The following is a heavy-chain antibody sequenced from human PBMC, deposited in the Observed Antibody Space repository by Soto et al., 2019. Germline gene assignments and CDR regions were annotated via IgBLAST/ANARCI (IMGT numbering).Heavy chain of an antibody. CDR1: GGSISSSSYY. CDR2: IYYSGST. V-gene: IGHV4-39*01. CDR3: ARRRVDTAMVDY. D-gene: IGHD5-18*01. J-gene: IGHJ4*02. Sequence: SETLSLTCTVSGGSISSSSYYWGWIRQPPGKGLEWIGSIYYSGSTYYNPSLKSRVTISVDTPKNQFSLKRSSGTAADTAVYYCARRRVDTAMVDYWGQGTLVTVSS.